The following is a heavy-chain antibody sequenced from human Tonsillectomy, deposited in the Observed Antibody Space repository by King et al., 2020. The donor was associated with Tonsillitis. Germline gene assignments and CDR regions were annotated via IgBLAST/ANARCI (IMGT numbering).Heavy chain of an antibody. D-gene: IGHD1-26*01. CDR3: ASSIEDFDY. Sequence: VQLVESGAEVKKPGESLRISCEGSGYSFSTYCISWVRQMPGKGLEWMGRIDPSDSNTNYSPYFQGHVTISVDKSISTAYLQWSSLKASDTAMYYCASSIEDFDYWGQGTLVTVSS. CDR1: GYSFSTYC. CDR2: IDPSDSNT. J-gene: IGHJ4*02. V-gene: IGHV5-10-1*03.